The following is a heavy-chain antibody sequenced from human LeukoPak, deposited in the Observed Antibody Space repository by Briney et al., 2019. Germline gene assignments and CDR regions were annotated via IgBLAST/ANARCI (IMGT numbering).Heavy chain of an antibody. CDR1: GDSISSYY. V-gene: IGHV4-59*01. Sequence: KPSETLSLTCTVSGDSISSYYWSWIRQPPGKGLEWIGYIYYSGSTNYNPSLKSRVTISVDTSKNQFSLKLSSVTAADTAVYYCARLWYSYGNYYMDVWGKGTTVTIS. CDR2: IYYSGST. D-gene: IGHD5-18*01. CDR3: ARLWYSYGNYYMDV. J-gene: IGHJ6*03.